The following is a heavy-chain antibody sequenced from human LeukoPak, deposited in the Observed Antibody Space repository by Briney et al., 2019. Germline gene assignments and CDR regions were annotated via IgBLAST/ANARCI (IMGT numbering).Heavy chain of an antibody. V-gene: IGHV1-2*02. D-gene: IGHD2-2*01. CDR2: INPNSGGT. J-gene: IGHJ3*02. CDR3: AREVIEDIVVVPAARGAFDI. Sequence: ASVKVSCKASGYTFTSYYMHWVRQAPGQGLEWMGWINPNSGGTNYAQKFQGRVTMTRDTSISTAYMELSRLRSDDTAVYYCAREVIEDIVVVPAARGAFDIWGQGTMVTVSS. CDR1: GYTFTSYY.